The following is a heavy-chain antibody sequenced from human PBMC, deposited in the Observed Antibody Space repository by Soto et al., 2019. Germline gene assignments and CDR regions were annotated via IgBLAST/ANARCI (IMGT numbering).Heavy chain of an antibody. CDR3: ARGRRTGRTEY. CDR2: INHSGST. CDR1: GGSVSGYE. Sequence: XTLSLACAVYGGSVSGYEWGWIRQPPGKGLELSGEINHSGSTNYNPSLKSRVTISVYTSKNQFSLKLSSLTSSDTAVYYGARGRRTGRTEYWGQGTLGTVSS. D-gene: IGHD3-10*01. V-gene: IGHV4-34*01. J-gene: IGHJ4*02.